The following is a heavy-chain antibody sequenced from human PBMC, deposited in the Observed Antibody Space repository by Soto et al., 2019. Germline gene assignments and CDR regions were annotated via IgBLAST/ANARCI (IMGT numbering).Heavy chain of an antibody. CDR1: STYA. V-gene: IGHV1-69*01. CDR3: ARDRDDYGSGNYYNHIDF. D-gene: IGHD3-10*01. CDR2: IIPLFGTP. Sequence: STYAISWLRQAPGQGLEWMGGIIPLFGTPNYAQRFQGRVTITADESTSTAYMELSRLRSEDTAVYYCARDRDDYGSGNYYNHIDFWGQGTLVTVSS. J-gene: IGHJ4*02.